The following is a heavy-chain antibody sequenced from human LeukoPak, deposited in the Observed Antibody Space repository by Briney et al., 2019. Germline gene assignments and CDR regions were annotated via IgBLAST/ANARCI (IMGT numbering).Heavy chain of an antibody. D-gene: IGHD2-2*02. CDR1: GYTFTGYY. Sequence: ASVKVSCKASGYTFTGYYMHWVRQAPGQGLEWMGWISAYNGNTNYAQKLQGRVTMTTDTSTSTAYMELRSLRSDDTAVYYCARTRNYCSSTSCYTPGDYYYYMDVWGKGTTVTVSS. CDR2: ISAYNGNT. J-gene: IGHJ6*03. V-gene: IGHV1-18*04. CDR3: ARTRNYCSSTSCYTPGDYYYYMDV.